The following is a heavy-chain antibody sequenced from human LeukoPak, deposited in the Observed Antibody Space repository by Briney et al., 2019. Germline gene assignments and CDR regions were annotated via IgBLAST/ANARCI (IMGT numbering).Heavy chain of an antibody. CDR1: GFTFTDYY. V-gene: IGHV1-2*02. CDR2: INPSSGAT. CDR3: ARGGDSSSWDEDFLDY. D-gene: IGHD6-13*01. Sequence: ASVKVSCKAFGFTFTDYYIHWVRQAPGQGREWLGWINPSSGATIYASKFEGRVTVTRDTSVTTTYMDLSRLRFDDTAIYYCARGGDSSSWDEDFLDYWGPGTVVTVSS. J-gene: IGHJ4*02.